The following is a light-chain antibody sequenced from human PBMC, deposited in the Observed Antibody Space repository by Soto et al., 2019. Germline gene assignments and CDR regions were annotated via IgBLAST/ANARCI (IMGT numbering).Light chain of an antibody. CDR1: QTISTG. CDR3: QQRSALPVT. J-gene: IGKJ2*01. CDR2: GAS. Sequence: EIVLTQSQSILSLSPGERAKVSCRASQTISTGLAWYQQKRGQSPRLVIWGASDRATGIPARFSGSGSGTDFTLTISSLEPEDFAVYYCQQRSALPVTFGQGTKLEIK. V-gene: IGKV3-11*01.